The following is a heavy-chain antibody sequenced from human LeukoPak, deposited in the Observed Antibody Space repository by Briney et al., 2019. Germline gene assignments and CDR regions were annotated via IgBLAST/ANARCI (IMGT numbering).Heavy chain of an antibody. V-gene: IGHV4-59*08. J-gene: IGHJ4*02. CDR1: GGSISSYY. D-gene: IGHD2-15*01. Sequence: SETLSLTCTVSGGSISSYYWSWIRQPPGKGLEWIGYSYYSGTTNYNPSLKSRVTISVDTSKNQFSLKLSSVTAADTAVYYCARQGGYCSGGSCYSKYYFDYWGQGTLVTVSS. CDR2: SYYSGTT. CDR3: ARQGGYCSGGSCYSKYYFDY.